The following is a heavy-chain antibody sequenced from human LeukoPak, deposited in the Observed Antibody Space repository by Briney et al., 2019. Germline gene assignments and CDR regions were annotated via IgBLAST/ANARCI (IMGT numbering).Heavy chain of an antibody. J-gene: IGHJ4*02. CDR2: IYYSGST. Sequence: PSETLSLTCTVSGGSISSSSYYWGWIRQPPGEGLEWIGSIYYSGSTYYNPSLKSRVTISVDTSKNQFSLKLSSVTAADTAVYYCASSGWCLSSFNWGQGTLVTVSS. V-gene: IGHV4-39*01. CDR3: ASSGWCLSSFN. D-gene: IGHD6-19*01. CDR1: GGSISSSSYY.